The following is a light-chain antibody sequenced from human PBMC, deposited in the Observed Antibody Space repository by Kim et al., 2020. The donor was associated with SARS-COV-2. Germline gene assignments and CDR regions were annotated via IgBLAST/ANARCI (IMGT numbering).Light chain of an antibody. V-gene: IGKV1-5*03. CDR2: QVS. CDR1: QDIGGW. J-gene: IGKJ1*01. CDR3: QEYNGNWWT. Sequence: DIQMTQSPSTLSASVGDRVTITCRASQDIGGWLAWYQQKPGKAPKLLIYQVSRLQSGVPSRFRGSGSGTDFTLTISSLQPDDFAIYYCQEYNGNWWTFGQGTKVDIK.